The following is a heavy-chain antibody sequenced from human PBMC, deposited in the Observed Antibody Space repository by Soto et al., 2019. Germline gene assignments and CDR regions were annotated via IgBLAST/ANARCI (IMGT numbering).Heavy chain of an antibody. D-gene: IGHD3-16*01. V-gene: IGHV4-30-4*01. CDR2: IYYSGST. CDR1: GGSISSGDYY. Sequence: QVQLQESGPGLVKPSQTLSLTCTVSGGSISSGDYYWSWIRQPPGKGLEWIGYIYYSGSTYYNPALKSRITMSAGTSKNQFSLRLTSVTAADTAVYYCAVSSRAYHIFHYWGQGIRVTVSS. J-gene: IGHJ4*02. CDR3: AVSSRAYHIFHY.